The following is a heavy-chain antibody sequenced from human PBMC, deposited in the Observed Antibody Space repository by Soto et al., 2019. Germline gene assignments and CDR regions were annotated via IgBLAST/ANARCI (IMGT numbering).Heavy chain of an antibody. CDR1: GFTFSSYG. Sequence: QVQLVESGGGVVQPGRSLRLSCAASGFTFSSYGMHWVRQAPGKGLEWVAVIWYDGSNKYYADSVKGRFTISRDNSKNTLYLQMNSLRAEDTAVYYCARGREWAAAGTIRNGMDVWGQGTTVTVSS. CDR3: ARGREWAAAGTIRNGMDV. V-gene: IGHV3-33*01. J-gene: IGHJ6*02. CDR2: IWYDGSNK. D-gene: IGHD6-13*01.